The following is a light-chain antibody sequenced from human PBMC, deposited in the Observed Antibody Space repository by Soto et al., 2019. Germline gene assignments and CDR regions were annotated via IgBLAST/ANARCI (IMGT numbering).Light chain of an antibody. Sequence: IVLTQSPATLSVSPVESVTISCMASQSVRNNYLAWYQQKTGQAPRLLIYETYRRATGIPDRFSGSGYGIDFNLTISRLETEDFAVYLCQQYGGSSRTFGLGTKVDIK. CDR1: QSVRNNY. CDR3: QQYGGSSRT. V-gene: IGKV3-20*01. CDR2: ETY. J-gene: IGKJ1*01.